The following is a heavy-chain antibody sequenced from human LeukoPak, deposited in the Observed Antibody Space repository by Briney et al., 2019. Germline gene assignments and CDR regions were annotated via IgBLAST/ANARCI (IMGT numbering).Heavy chain of an antibody. CDR3: AKSVSGSSRYNWFDP. CDR2: ISGSGGST. Sequence: RGSLRLSCAASGFTFSSYAMSWVRQPPGKGLEWVSTISGSGGSTYYADSVKGRFTISRDNSKNTLYLQMNSLRVEDTAVYYCAKSVSGSSRYNWFDPWGQGILVTVSS. J-gene: IGHJ5*02. CDR1: GFTFSSYA. V-gene: IGHV3-23*01. D-gene: IGHD6-13*01.